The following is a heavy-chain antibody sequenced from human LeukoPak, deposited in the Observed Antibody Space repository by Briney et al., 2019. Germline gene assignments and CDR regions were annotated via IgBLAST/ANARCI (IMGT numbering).Heavy chain of an antibody. J-gene: IGHJ4*02. CDR2: IIPIFGTA. CDR1: GGTFSSYA. D-gene: IGHD2-15*01. V-gene: IGHV1-69*01. CDR3: AREPLYSYCSGGSCGFDY. Sequence: GSSVKVSCKASGGTFSSYASSWVRQAPGQGLEWMGGIIPIFGTANYAQKFQGRVTITADESTSTAYMELSSLRSEDTAVYYCAREPLYSYCSGGSCGFDYWGQGTLVTVSS.